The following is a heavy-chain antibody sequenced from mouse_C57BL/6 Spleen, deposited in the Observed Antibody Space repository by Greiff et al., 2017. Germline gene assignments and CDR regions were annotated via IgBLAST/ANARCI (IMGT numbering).Heavy chain of an antibody. D-gene: IGHD2-5*01. J-gene: IGHJ3*01. CDR2: IYPGDGDT. CDR3: ARQGYSNYAFAY. CDR1: GYAFSSSW. V-gene: IGHV1-80*01. Sequence: VQLQQSGAELVKPGASVKISCKASGYAFSSSWMNWVKQRPGKGLEWIGQIYPGDGDTNYNGKFKGKATLTADKSSSTAYMQLSSLTSEDSAVYFCARQGYSNYAFAYWGQGTLVTVSA.